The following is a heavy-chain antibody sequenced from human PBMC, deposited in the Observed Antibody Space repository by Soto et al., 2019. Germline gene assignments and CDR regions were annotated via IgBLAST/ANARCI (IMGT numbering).Heavy chain of an antibody. D-gene: IGHD3-22*01. CDR3: ARVGTMIVVVIKTYYFDY. Sequence: ASVKVSCKASGYTFTGYYMHWVRQAPGQGLEWMGWTNPNSGGTNYAQKFQGRVTMTRDTSISTAYMELSRLRSDDTAVYYCARVGTMIVVVIKTYYFDYWGQGTLVTVSS. J-gene: IGHJ4*02. CDR2: TNPNSGGT. V-gene: IGHV1-2*02. CDR1: GYTFTGYY.